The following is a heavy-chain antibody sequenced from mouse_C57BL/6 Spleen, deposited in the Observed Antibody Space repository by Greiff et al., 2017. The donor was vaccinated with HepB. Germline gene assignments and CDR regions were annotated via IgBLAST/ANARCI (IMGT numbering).Heavy chain of an antibody. CDR1: GYTFTDYE. J-gene: IGHJ4*01. CDR3: TGLARGTTVVGYAMDY. V-gene: IGHV1-15*01. Sequence: QVQLKQSGAELVRPGASVTLSCKASGYTFTDYEMHWVKQTPVHGLEWIGAIDPETGGTAYNQKFKGKAILTADKSSSTAYMELRSLTSEDSAVYYCTGLARGTTVVGYAMDYWGQGTSVTVAS. CDR2: IDPETGGT. D-gene: IGHD1-1*01.